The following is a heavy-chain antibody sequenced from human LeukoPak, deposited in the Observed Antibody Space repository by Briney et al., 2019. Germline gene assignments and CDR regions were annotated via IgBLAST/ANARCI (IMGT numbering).Heavy chain of an antibody. CDR1: GFTFSSYW. CDR2: TNTDGRIT. J-gene: IGHJ4*01. CDR3: ARLVDRGAAFDS. Sequence: GGSLRLSCAASGFTFSSYWMHWVRQAPGEGLVWVSRTNTDGRITSYADSVKGRFTISRDNAKNMLYLQMNSLRAEDTAVYFCARLVDRGAAFDSWGHGTLVTVSS. V-gene: IGHV3-74*01. D-gene: IGHD2-2*01.